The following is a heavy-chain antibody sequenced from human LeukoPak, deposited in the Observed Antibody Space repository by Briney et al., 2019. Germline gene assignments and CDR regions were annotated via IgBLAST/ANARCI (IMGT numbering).Heavy chain of an antibody. CDR3: ARAGAASEGIFVSTRSGAFDI. CDR2: INPNSGGT. V-gene: IGHV1-2*02. Sequence: GASVKVSCKASGYTFTGYYMHWVRQAPGQGLEWMGWINPNSGGTNYAQKFQGRVTMTRDTSISTAYMELSRLRSDDTAVYYCARAGAASEGIFVSTRSGAFDIWGQGTMVTVSS. J-gene: IGHJ3*02. CDR1: GYTFTGYY. D-gene: IGHD6-13*01.